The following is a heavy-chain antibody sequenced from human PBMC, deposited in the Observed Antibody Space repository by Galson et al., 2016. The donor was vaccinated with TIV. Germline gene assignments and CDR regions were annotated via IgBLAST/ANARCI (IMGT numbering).Heavy chain of an antibody. CDR2: INPKTFNT. CDR3: ARSRLGRAVNIFGVVVVAGWFDP. V-gene: IGHV1-8*01. Sequence: SVKVSCKASGYTFTNYNINWVRQAPGKGFEWMGWINPKTFNTGSAQKFRGRLTMTRDTSISTAYMELSSLKSEDTAVYYCARSRLGRAVNIFGVVVVAGWFDPWGQGALVAVSS. J-gene: IGHJ5*02. D-gene: IGHD3-3*02. CDR1: GYTFTNYN.